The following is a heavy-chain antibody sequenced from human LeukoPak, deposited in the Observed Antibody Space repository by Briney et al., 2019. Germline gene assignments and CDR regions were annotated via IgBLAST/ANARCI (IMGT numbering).Heavy chain of an antibody. CDR3: ARIRGYSYGYRYYYYMDV. Sequence: SESLSLACAVYGGSFSGYYWSWIRHPPGKGLEWIGEINHSGSTTYNPSLKSRVTISVDTSKNQFSLKLSSVTAADTAVYYCARIRGYSYGYRYYYYMDVWGKGTTVTVSS. J-gene: IGHJ6*03. V-gene: IGHV4-34*01. D-gene: IGHD5-18*01. CDR1: GGSFSGYY. CDR2: INHSGST.